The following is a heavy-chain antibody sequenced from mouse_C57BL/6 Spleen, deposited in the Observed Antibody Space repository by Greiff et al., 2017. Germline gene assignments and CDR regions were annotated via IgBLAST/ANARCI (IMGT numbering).Heavy chain of an antibody. V-gene: IGHV1-64*01. CDR1: GYTFTSYW. CDR2: IHPNSGST. J-gene: IGHJ2*01. D-gene: IGHD1-1*01. CDR3: ARPYYGSYAMDY. Sequence: QVQLQQPGAELVKPGASVKLSCKASGYTFTSYWMHWVKQRPGQGLEWIGMIHPNSGSTNYNEKFKSKATLTVDKSSSTAYMQLSSLTSEDSAVYSCARPYYGSYAMDYWGQGTTLTVSS.